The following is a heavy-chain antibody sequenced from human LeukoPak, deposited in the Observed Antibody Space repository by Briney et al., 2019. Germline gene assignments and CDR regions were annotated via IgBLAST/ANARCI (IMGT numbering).Heavy chain of an antibody. V-gene: IGHV1-2*02. D-gene: IGHD4-17*01. J-gene: IGHJ5*02. Sequence: GASVKVSCKASGYTFTGYYMHWVRQAPGQGLEWMGWINPNSGGTNYAQKFQGRVTMTRDTSISTAYMELSRLKSDDTAVYYCARDETTVTMNYFDPWGQGTLVTVSP. CDR3: ARDETTVTMNYFDP. CDR2: INPNSGGT. CDR1: GYTFTGYY.